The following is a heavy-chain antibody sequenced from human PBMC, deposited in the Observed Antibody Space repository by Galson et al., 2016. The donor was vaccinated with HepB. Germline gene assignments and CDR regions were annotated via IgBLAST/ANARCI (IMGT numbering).Heavy chain of an antibody. CDR1: GFTFSAYG. CDR3: ARDFPGYNYGMDV. V-gene: IGHV3-33*01. Sequence: SLRLSCAGSGFTFSAYGIQWVRQPPGKGLEWVAVIWHDGSNQYYADSVKGRFTSSRDSSKNTVYLQMNSLRGEDTAVYYCARDFPGYNYGMDVWGQGTTVIVSS. CDR2: IWHDGSNQ. J-gene: IGHJ6*02.